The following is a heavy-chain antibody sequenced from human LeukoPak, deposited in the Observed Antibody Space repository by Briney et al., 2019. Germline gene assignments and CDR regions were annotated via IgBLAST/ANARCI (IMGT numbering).Heavy chain of an antibody. Sequence: SETMSLTCVVSGYSISSGYYWGWIRQPPGKGLEWIGTVYRSGSTYYNPSLKSRVTISLDTSKNEFSLRLSSVAAADTAVYYCARHDILGSSAWIGAFDVWGQGTMVTVS. V-gene: IGHV4-38-2*01. J-gene: IGHJ3*01. D-gene: IGHD3-9*01. CDR3: ARHDILGSSAWIGAFDV. CDR2: VYRSGST. CDR1: GYSISSGYY.